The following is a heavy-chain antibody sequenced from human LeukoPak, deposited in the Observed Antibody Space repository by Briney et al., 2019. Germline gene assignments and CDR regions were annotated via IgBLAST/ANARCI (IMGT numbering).Heavy chain of an antibody. J-gene: IGHJ3*02. Sequence: ASVKVSCKVSGYTLTELSMHWVRQAPGKGLEWMGGFDPEDGETIYAQKFQGRVTMTEDTSTDAAYMELSSLRSEVTAVYYCATVENIAVAEYAFDIWGQGTMVTVSS. CDR2: FDPEDGET. CDR1: GYTLTELS. V-gene: IGHV1-24*01. CDR3: ATVENIAVAEYAFDI. D-gene: IGHD6-19*01.